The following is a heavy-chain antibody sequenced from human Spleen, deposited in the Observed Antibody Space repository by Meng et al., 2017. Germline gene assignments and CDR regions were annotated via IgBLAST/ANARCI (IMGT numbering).Heavy chain of an antibody. CDR2: ISSSSTI. D-gene: IGHD2-15*01. CDR1: GFTFSDYY. V-gene: IGHV3-69-1*01. J-gene: IGHJ4*02. CDR3: AKGRYCSGGSCYSSMRPFDY. Sequence: GASLKISCAASGFTFSDYYMNWVRLAPGKGLEWVSFISSSSTIYYADSVKGRFTISRDNAKNSLNLQMNSLRSEDTAVYYCAKGRYCSGGSCYSSMRPFDYWGQGTLVTVSS.